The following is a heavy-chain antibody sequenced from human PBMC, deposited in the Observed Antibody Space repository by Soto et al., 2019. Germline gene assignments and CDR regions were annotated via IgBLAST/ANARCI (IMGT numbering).Heavy chain of an antibody. Sequence: PGGSLRLSCAASGFTFSSYALHWVRQAPGKGLEWVAVISYDGSSKYYADSVKGRFTISRDNSKNTLYLQMNSLRAEDTAVYYCAREGDYWGQGTLVTVPQ. CDR3: AREGDY. CDR2: ISYDGSSK. J-gene: IGHJ4*02. V-gene: IGHV3-30-3*01. CDR1: GFTFSSYA.